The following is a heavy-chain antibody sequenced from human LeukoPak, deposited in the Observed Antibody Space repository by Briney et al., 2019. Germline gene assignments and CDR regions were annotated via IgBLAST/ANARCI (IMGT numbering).Heavy chain of an antibody. V-gene: IGHV4-34*01. J-gene: IGHJ6*03. CDR2: INHSGST. CDR1: GGSFSGYY. Sequence: SGTLSLTCAGYGGSFSGYYWSWVRQPPGKGLEWIGEINHSGSTKYNPSLKSRVTTSVDTSKNQFSLKLNSVTAADTAVYYCVRGDDHHGSGSTHFYYYYMDVWGKGTPVTVSS. CDR3: VRGDDHHGSGSTHFYYYYMDV. D-gene: IGHD3-10*01.